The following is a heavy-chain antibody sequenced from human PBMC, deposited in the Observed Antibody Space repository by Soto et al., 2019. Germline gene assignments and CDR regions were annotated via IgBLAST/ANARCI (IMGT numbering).Heavy chain of an antibody. Sequence: QVQLQESGPGLVKPSGTLSLTCAVSSGSISSSNWWSWVRQPPGKGLEWIGEIYHSGSTNYNPSLKSRVTISVDKSKNLFTLKLSSVTAADTAVYYCARDVGGGADRMYYYYYYMDVWGKGTTVTVSS. D-gene: IGHD3-16*01. CDR1: SGSISSSNW. CDR3: ARDVGGGADRMYYYYYYMDV. J-gene: IGHJ6*03. CDR2: IYHSGST. V-gene: IGHV4-4*02.